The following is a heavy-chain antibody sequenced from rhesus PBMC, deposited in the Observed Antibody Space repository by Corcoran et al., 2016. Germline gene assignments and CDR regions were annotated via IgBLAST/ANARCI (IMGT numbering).Heavy chain of an antibody. CDR3: ARDYSGSYYYF. CDR2: ISSNSGST. CDR1: GGSFSGYY. D-gene: IGHD3-16*01. J-gene: IGHJ4*01. V-gene: IGHV4-165*01. Sequence: QVQLQESGPGLVKPSETLSLTCAVSGGSFSGYYWGWIRQPPGKGLEGIGYISSNSGSTYYNPALQSRVTISKDTSKNQFSLKLSSVTAADPAVYYCARDYSGSYYYFWGQGVLVTVSS.